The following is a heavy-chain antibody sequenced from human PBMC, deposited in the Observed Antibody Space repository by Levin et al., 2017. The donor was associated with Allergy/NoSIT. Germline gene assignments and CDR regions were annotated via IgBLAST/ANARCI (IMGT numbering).Heavy chain of an antibody. D-gene: IGHD6-13*01. V-gene: IGHV3-23*01. Sequence: GGSLRLSCAASGFTFSNYPMSWVRQTPGKGLEWISAIGASSGTTYYADSVKGRFTISKDYSKNILYLQMNTLRAEDTAVYYCSRHLLAAGREYDYWGQGILVTVSS. CDR3: SRHLLAAGREYDY. CDR2: IGASSGTT. CDR1: GFTFSNYP. J-gene: IGHJ4*02.